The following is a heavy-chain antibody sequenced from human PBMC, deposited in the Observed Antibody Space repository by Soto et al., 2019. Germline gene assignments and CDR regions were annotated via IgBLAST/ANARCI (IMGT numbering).Heavy chain of an antibody. D-gene: IGHD6-13*01. CDR3: ARSTSSWYDAFDI. Sequence: ASVKVSCNASGYTLTSYDINWVRQATGQGLEWMGWMNPNSGNTGYAQKFQGRVTMTRNTSISTAYMELSSLRSEDTAVYYCARSTSSWYDAFDIWGQETMVTVSS. CDR1: GYTLTSYD. CDR2: MNPNSGNT. V-gene: IGHV1-8*01. J-gene: IGHJ3*02.